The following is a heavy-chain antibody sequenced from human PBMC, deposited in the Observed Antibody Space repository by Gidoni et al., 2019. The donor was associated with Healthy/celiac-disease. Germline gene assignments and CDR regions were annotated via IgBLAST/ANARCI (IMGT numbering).Heavy chain of an antibody. V-gene: IGHV1-8*01. CDR1: LYTFTSYD. CDR3: ARGNVAAY. Sequence: QVQMVQSGPEVMKSGASVTAPCKASLYTFTSYDINWVRQGTGQGLEWMGWMNPNSGNTGYTQKFQGRITMTRNTSISATYMELSSLRSEDTAVYYCARGNVAAYWGQGTLVTVSS. CDR2: MNPNSGNT. D-gene: IGHD6-13*01. J-gene: IGHJ4*02.